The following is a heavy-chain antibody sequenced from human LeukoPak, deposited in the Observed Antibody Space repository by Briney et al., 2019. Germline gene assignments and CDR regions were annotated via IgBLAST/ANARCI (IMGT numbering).Heavy chain of an antibody. Sequence: GESLKISCKGSGYSFTSYWIGWVRQMPGKGLEWMGIIYLGDSDTRYSPSFQGQVTISADKSISTAYLQWRSLKASDTAMDYCARAPIDYGDYDLDSFAFDIWGQGTMVTVSS. CDR3: ARAPIDYGDYDLDSFAFDI. CDR1: GYSFTSYW. V-gene: IGHV5-51*01. CDR2: IYLGDSDT. J-gene: IGHJ3*02. D-gene: IGHD4-17*01.